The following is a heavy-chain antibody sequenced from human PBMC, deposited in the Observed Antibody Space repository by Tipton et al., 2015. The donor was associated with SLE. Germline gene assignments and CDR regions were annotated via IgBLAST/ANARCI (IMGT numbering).Heavy chain of an antibody. CDR1: GGSFSGYY. V-gene: IGHV4-34*01. CDR3: ARRIYCSSTSCYFDAFDI. Sequence: TLSLTCAVYGGSFSGYYWSWIRQPPGKGLEWIWEINHSGSTTYNPSLTGRVTIPVDTSKNQFSLKLSSVTAADTAVYYCARRIYCSSTSCYFDAFDIWGQGTMVTVSS. CDR2: INHSGST. D-gene: IGHD2-2*01. J-gene: IGHJ3*02.